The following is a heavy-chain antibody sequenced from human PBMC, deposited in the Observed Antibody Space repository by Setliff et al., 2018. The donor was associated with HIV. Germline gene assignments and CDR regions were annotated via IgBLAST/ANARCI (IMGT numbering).Heavy chain of an antibody. Sequence: PGGSLRLSCAASGFTFSRHAMSWVRQAPGEGLEWVSAISGSGGSTYYADSVKGRFTISRDDSKNTAYLQMHGLRAEDTAVYYCAKIKDGRGIASRPNYMDDWGKGTTVTVSS. J-gene: IGHJ6*03. CDR2: ISGSGGST. V-gene: IGHV3-23*01. CDR1: GFTFSRHA. D-gene: IGHD6-6*01. CDR3: AKIKDGRGIASRPNYMDD.